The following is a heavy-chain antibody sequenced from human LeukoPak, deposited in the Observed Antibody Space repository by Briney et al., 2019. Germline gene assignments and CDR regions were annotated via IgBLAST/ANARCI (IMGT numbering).Heavy chain of an antibody. CDR3: ARHGRGYSYGIYYYYYMDV. Sequence: KPSETLSLTCTVSGGSISSYCWSWIRQPPGKGLEWIGYIYTSGSTNYNPSLKSRVTISVDTSKNQFSLKLSSVTAADTAVYYCARHGRGYSYGIYYYYYMDVWGKGTTVTVSS. D-gene: IGHD5-18*01. CDR2: IYTSGST. CDR1: GGSISSYC. J-gene: IGHJ6*03. V-gene: IGHV4-4*09.